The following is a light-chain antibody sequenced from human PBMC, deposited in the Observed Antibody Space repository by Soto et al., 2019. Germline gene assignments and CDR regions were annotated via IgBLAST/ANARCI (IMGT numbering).Light chain of an antibody. Sequence: DIHMTQSPSSLSASVGDRVTVTCRASQSISTNLNWYQHKPGQAPSLLIYDASKSHFGVPSRFSGSGSGTDFTFTISSLQPEDNATYYCQQYENRPYTFGPGTKVDI. CDR3: QQYENRPYT. J-gene: IGKJ3*01. CDR1: QSISTN. V-gene: IGKV1-33*01. CDR2: DAS.